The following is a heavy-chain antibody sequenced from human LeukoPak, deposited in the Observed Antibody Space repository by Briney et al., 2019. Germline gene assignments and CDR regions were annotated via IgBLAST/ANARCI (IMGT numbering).Heavy chain of an antibody. Sequence: SETLSLTCTVSGGSISSGDYYWSWIRQPPGKGLEWIGYIYYSGSTYYNPSLKSRVTISVDTSKNQFSPKLSSVTAADTAVYYCARLRIMVRGVKYFDYWGQGTLVTVSS. CDR1: GGSISSGDYY. J-gene: IGHJ4*02. CDR2: IYYSGST. CDR3: ARLRIMVRGVKYFDY. D-gene: IGHD3-10*01. V-gene: IGHV4-30-4*01.